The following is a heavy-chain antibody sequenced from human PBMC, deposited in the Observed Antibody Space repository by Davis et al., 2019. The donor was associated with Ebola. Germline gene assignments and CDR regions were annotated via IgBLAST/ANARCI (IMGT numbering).Heavy chain of an antibody. CDR3: ARDHAAPATDYGGDY. J-gene: IGHJ4*02. V-gene: IGHV1-69*04. Sequence: SVKVSCKASGGTFSSYTISWVRQAPGQGLEWMGRIIPILGIANYAQKFQGRVTITADKSTSTAYMELSSLRSEDTAVYYCARDHAAPATDYGGDYWGQGTLVTVSS. CDR2: IIPILGIA. CDR1: GGTFSSYT. D-gene: IGHD4/OR15-4a*01.